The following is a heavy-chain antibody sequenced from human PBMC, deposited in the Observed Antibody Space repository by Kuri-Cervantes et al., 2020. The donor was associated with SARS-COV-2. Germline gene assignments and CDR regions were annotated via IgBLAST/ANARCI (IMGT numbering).Heavy chain of an antibody. V-gene: IGHV1-18*01. CDR1: GYTFTTYG. D-gene: IGHD5-12*01. CDR3: ARDPGSGYDYGFDY. J-gene: IGHJ4*02. CDR2: ISTYNGNT. Sequence: ASVKVSCKASGYTFTTYGISWVRQAPGQGLEWMGWISTYNGNTNYAQILQGRVTMTTDTSTSTAYMELSRLRSDDTAVYYCARDPGSGYDYGFDYWGQGTLVTVSS.